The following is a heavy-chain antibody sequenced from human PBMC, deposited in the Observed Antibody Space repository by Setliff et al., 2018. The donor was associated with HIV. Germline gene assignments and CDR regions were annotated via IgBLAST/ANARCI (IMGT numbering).Heavy chain of an antibody. CDR3: ARRGAYGYDYFDY. Sequence: SETLSLTCAVSGYSISSGYYWDWIRQPPGKGLEWIGSIFHSASTNYNPSLKSRVTISIDTSKNQLALKLTSVTAADTAVYYCARRGAYGYDYFDYWGPGMLVTVSS. J-gene: IGHJ4*02. CDR1: GYSISSGYY. D-gene: IGHD5-12*01. V-gene: IGHV4-38-2*01. CDR2: IFHSAST.